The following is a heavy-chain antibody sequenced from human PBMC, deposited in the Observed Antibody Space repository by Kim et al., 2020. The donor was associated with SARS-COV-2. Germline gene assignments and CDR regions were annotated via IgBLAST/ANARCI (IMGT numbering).Heavy chain of an antibody. Sequence: GGSLRLSCAASGFTFSNAWMSWVRQAPGKGLEWVGRIKSKTDGGTTDYAAPVKGRFTISRDDSKNTLYLQMNSLKTEDTAVYYCTTVFGYGSGRPYYYYYGMDVWGQGTTVTVSS. V-gene: IGHV3-15*01. D-gene: IGHD3-10*01. CDR1: GFTFSNAW. CDR2: IKSKTDGGTT. CDR3: TTVFGYGSGRPYYYYYGMDV. J-gene: IGHJ6*02.